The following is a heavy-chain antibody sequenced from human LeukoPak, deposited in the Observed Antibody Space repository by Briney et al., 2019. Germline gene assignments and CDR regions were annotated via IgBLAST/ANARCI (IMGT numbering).Heavy chain of an antibody. CDR1: GFTFSSYA. D-gene: IGHD5-18*01. CDR3: AKDLTWIQVRHDD. J-gene: IGHJ4*02. V-gene: IGHV3-23*01. Sequence: PGGSLRLSCAASGFTFSSYAMTWVRQAPGKGLEWVSDISGSGGSTYYADSVKGRFTISRDNSKNTLYLQRNSLRAEDTAVYYCAKDLTWIQVRHDDWGQGTLVTVSS. CDR2: ISGSGGST.